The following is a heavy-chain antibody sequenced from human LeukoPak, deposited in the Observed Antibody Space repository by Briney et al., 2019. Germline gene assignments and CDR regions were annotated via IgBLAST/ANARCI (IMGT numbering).Heavy chain of an antibody. CDR2: IYHSGST. D-gene: IGHD3-22*01. Sequence: PSETLSLTCAVSGGSISSYYWSWIRQPPGKGLEWIGEIYHSGSTNYNPSLKSRVTISVDKSKNQFSLKLSSVTAADTAVYYCARDRAYYDSSGCYSGYFDYWGQGTLVTVSS. CDR3: ARDRAYYDSSGCYSGYFDY. V-gene: IGHV4-59*12. J-gene: IGHJ4*02. CDR1: GGSISSYY.